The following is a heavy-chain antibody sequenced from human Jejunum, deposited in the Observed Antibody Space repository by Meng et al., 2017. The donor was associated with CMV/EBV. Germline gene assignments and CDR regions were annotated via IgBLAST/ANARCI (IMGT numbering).Heavy chain of an antibody. CDR1: FTFSAYG. CDR3: ARVLWFAEQYNWFDL. J-gene: IGHJ5*02. CDR2: MRTDGSNK. D-gene: IGHD2-21*01. V-gene: IGHV3-30*02. Sequence: FTFSAYGMHWVRQAPGKGLEWVAFMRTDGSNKFYGGSVKGRFTISRDNSRNTLFLQMTGLRGEDTAVYYCARVLWFAEQYNWFDLWGQGTPVTVSS.